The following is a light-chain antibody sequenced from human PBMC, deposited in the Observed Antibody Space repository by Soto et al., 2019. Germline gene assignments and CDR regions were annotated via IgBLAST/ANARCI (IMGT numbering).Light chain of an antibody. CDR2: TAS. Sequence: DIQMTQSPSSLSASVGDRVTITCRASQSISWYLNWYQQKPGKAPKLLIYTASSLQSGVPSRFSGRGSGTDFTLTITSLQPEDFTTYYCQHSFSTLWTFGQGTKVEIK. V-gene: IGKV1-39*01. CDR1: QSISWY. J-gene: IGKJ1*01. CDR3: QHSFSTLWT.